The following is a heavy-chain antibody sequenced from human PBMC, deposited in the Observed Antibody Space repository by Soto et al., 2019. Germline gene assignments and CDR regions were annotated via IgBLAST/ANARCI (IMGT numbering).Heavy chain of an antibody. V-gene: IGHV3-48*01. CDR2: ISGTSSTI. Sequence: EVQLVESGGGLVQPGGSLSLSCAASGFTFSGYSLNWVRQAPGKGLEWLSYISGTSSTIYYADSVEGRFTISRDNAKNSLYLQMNSLRAEDTAVYYCARARAEDYWGQGTLVTVSS. J-gene: IGHJ4*02. CDR1: GFTFSGYS. CDR3: ARARAEDY.